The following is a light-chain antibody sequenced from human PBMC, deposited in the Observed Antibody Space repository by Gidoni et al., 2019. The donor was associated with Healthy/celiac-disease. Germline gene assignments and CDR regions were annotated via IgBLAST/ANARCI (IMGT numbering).Light chain of an antibody. CDR2: NAS. CDR3: QQYNSYSGT. V-gene: IGKV1-5*03. J-gene: IGKJ2*01. CDR1: QSISSW. Sequence: DIHQTQSPSTLSASVGDRVNITCRASQSISSWLAWYQQKPGKAPKLLIYNASSLESGVPSRFSGSGSGTEFTLTISSLQPDDFATYYCQQYNSYSGTFGQGTKLEIK.